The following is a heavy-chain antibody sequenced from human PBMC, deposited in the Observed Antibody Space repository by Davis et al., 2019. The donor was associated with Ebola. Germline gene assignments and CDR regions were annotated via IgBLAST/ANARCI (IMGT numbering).Heavy chain of an antibody. CDR1: EFTFRSYW. CDR3: ARDVGGRVGY. Sequence: PGGSLRLSCVGSEFTFRSYWFHWVRQAPGKGLEWVSRIDTDGSTTNYADSVRGRFTISRDNAKNTLFLQMNSLRADDTAVYYCARDVGGRVGYWGQGTLVTVSS. CDR2: IDTDGSTT. D-gene: IGHD1-26*01. V-gene: IGHV3-74*01. J-gene: IGHJ4*02.